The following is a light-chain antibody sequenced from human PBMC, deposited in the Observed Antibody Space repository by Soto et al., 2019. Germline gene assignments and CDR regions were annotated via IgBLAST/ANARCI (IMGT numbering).Light chain of an antibody. J-gene: IGKJ1*01. V-gene: IGKV3-11*01. CDR1: RTVNSR. CDR2: HTA. CDR3: HQRQSWPRT. Sequence: EIVFTQSPSTLSSSPGESATLSCRASRTVNSRLAWYQHKPGQAPRLLIYHTANRATGIPARFSGSGSGTDFTLTISSLEPEDFAVYYCHQRQSWPRTFGQGTKVDIK.